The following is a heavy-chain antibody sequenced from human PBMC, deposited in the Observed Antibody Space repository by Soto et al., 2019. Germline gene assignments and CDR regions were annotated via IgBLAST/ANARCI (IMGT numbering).Heavy chain of an antibody. CDR2: IYWNDDK. D-gene: IGHD5-18*01. V-gene: IGHV2-5*01. CDR3: AHRRGYSYGDVPGAAEY. Sequence: SGPTLVNPTQTLTLTCTFSGFSLSTSGVGVCWIRQPPGKALEWLALIYWNDDKLYSPSLKSRLTITTDTSKHQVVLTMTSWDPVDIATYYCAHRRGYSYGDVPGAAEYWGQGALVNVSS. J-gene: IGHJ4*02. CDR1: GFSLSTSGVG.